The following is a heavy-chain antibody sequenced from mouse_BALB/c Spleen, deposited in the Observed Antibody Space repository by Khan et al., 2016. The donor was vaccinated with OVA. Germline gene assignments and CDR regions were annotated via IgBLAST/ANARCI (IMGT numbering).Heavy chain of an antibody. J-gene: IGHJ3*01. V-gene: IGHV14-3*02. Sequence: EVQLVESGAELVKPGASVKLSCTASGFNIKDTYMHWVKQRPEQGLEWIGRIDPANGNTKYDPKFQGKATITADTSSNTAYLQLSSLTSEDTAVYYCASHYYGPFAYWGQRTLVTVSA. CDR3: ASHYYGPFAY. CDR1: GFNIKDTY. CDR2: IDPANGNT. D-gene: IGHD1-2*01.